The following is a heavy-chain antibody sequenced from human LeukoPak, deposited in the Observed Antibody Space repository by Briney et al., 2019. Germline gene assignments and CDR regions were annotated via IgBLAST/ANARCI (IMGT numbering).Heavy chain of an antibody. Sequence: GGSLRLSCTGSGFTFGDYAISWVRQAPGKGLEWISHINTDSSSIHYADSVKGRFTISRDNAKNSLYLQMNSLRAEDTAVYYCARDYSGWSLDPWGQGTLVTVSS. V-gene: IGHV3-48*03. D-gene: IGHD5-12*01. CDR2: INTDSSSI. J-gene: IGHJ5*02. CDR3: ARDYSGWSLDP. CDR1: GFTFGDYA.